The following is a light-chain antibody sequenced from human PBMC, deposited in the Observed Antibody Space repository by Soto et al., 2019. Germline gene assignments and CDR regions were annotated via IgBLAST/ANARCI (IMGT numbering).Light chain of an antibody. CDR1: QRVSSY. J-gene: IGKJ5*01. Sequence: EIVLTQSPATLSLSPGERATLSCRASQRVSSYLAWYQQKPGQAHRLLIYDASNRATGIPARFSGSGSGTDFTLTSSSLEPEEFAVYYCQQRSNWPPSITFGQGTRLDI. CDR2: DAS. CDR3: QQRSNWPPSIT. V-gene: IGKV3-11*01.